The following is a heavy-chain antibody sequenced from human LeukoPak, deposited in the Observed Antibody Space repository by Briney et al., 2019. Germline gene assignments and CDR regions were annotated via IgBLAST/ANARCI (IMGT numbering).Heavy chain of an antibody. J-gene: IGHJ5*02. D-gene: IGHD6-13*01. V-gene: IGHV1-18*01. Sequence: ASVKVSCKASGYTFTTYGISWVRQAPGQGLEWMGWSSPYNGNTNYAQKLRGRVTMTTDTSTSTAYMELSSLRSEDTAVYYCARAIGSSGVLDPWGQGTLVTVSS. CDR3: ARAIGSSGVLDP. CDR1: GYTFTTYG. CDR2: SSPYNGNT.